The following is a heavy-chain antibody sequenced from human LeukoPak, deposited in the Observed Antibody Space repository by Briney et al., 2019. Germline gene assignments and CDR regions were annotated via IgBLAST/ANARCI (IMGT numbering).Heavy chain of an antibody. Sequence: SLRLSCVASGFTIHDYPMHWVRQAPGKGLGWVSDVSWDSGTTDYAASVKGRFTASRDNAQNSLYLQLSSLRVEDTAVYYCTKVLYYDPLTWYFDVWGRGTLVSVSS. V-gene: IGHV3-9*01. CDR1: GFTIHDYP. J-gene: IGHJ2*01. CDR2: VSWDSGTT. D-gene: IGHD1-26*01. CDR3: TKVLYYDPLTWYFDV.